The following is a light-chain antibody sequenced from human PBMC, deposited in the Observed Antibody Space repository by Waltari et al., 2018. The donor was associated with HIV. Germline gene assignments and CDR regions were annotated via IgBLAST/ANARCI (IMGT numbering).Light chain of an antibody. CDR1: VWNIGPYGL. V-gene: IGLV2-23*02. CDR2: QVS. Sequence: QSALTQPASVSGSPGQPITIPCTGSVWNIGPYGLVSWYQRLPGKSPQLIICQVSERPSGVPDRFSGSKSGSTASLTISGLQAEDESHFLCYSYTNGSRLFGGGTKLTVL. J-gene: IGLJ2*01. CDR3: YSYTNGSRL.